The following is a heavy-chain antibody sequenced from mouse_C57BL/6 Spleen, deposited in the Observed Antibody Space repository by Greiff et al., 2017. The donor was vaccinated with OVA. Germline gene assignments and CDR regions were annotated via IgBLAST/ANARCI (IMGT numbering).Heavy chain of an antibody. CDR1: GYTFTDYE. CDR2: IDPETGGT. D-gene: IGHD1-1*01. Sequence: VQLQQSGAELVRPGASVTLSCKASGYTFTDYEMHWVKQTPVHGLEWIGAIDPETGGTAYNQKFKGKAILTADKSSSTAYMELRSLTSEDSAVYYCTRGRIRYDGGNYFDYWGKGTTLTVSS. CDR3: TRGRIRYDGGNYFDY. V-gene: IGHV1-15*01. J-gene: IGHJ2*01.